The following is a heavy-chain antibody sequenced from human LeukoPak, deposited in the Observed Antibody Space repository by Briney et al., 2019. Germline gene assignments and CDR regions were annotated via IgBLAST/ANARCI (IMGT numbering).Heavy chain of an antibody. D-gene: IGHD5-24*01. J-gene: IGHJ4*02. Sequence: SETLSLTCSVSGGSISNYYWSWIRQPPGEALEWIGYIYNSGSTNYNPSLKSRLTISVDTSKNQFSLKLNSVTAADTAVYYCARHGGGYSFDYWGQGTLVTVSS. V-gene: IGHV4-59*08. CDR3: ARHGGGYSFDY. CDR2: IYNSGST. CDR1: GGSISNYY.